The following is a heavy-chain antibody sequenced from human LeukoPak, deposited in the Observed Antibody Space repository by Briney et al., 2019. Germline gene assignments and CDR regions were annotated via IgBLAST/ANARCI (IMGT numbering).Heavy chain of an antibody. Sequence: SETLSLTCTVPGGSISSSSYYWGWIRQPPGRGLEWIGTIYYNRGTYYNPSLKSRVTISVDTSKNQFSLKLSSVTAADTAVYYCARLLVGVITTHSGDCWGQGTLVTVSS. V-gene: IGHV4-39*01. J-gene: IGHJ4*02. CDR2: IYYNRGT. CDR1: GGSISSSSYY. CDR3: ARLLVGVITTHSGDC. D-gene: IGHD3-22*01.